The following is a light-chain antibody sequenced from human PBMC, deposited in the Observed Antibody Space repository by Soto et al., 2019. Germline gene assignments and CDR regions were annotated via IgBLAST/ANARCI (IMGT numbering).Light chain of an antibody. V-gene: IGLV2-14*01. J-gene: IGLJ2*01. CDR1: SSDVGGYDY. CDR3: SSFTGTSALIL. CDR2: EVS. Sequence: QSVVTQPASVSGSPGQSITISCTGTSSDVGGYDYVSWYQQYPGKAPRLIIYEVSNRPSGVSNRFSGSKSGNTASLTISGLQAEDEGDYFCSSFTGTSALILFGGGTKLTVL.